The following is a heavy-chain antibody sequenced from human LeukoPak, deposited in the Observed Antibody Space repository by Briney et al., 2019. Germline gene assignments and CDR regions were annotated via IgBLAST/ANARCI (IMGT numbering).Heavy chain of an antibody. J-gene: IGHJ5*02. CDR1: GYTFTGYY. CDR2: INPNSGGT. D-gene: IGHD3-10*01. CDR3: ARDNSVGDIAWWFDP. Sequence: ASVKVSCKASGYTFTGYYMHWVRQAPGQGLEWMGWINPNSGGTNYAQKFQGRVTMTRDTSISTAYMELSRLRPDDTAVYYCARDNSVGDIAWWFDPWGQGTLVTVSS. V-gene: IGHV1-2*02.